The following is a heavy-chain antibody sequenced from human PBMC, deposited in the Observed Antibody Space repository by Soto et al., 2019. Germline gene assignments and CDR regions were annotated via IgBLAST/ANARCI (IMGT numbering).Heavy chain of an antibody. J-gene: IGHJ4*02. CDR1: GYKFGSAW. V-gene: IGHV5-51*01. CDR3: ARQLSHICDS. CDR2: IKPGTSDI. D-gene: IGHD3-3*02. Sequence: GESLKISCKGVGYKFGSAWIGWVRQMPGKGLEWMGIIKPGTSDIRYSPSCRGHVTISADAAVSTAYLQWSSLKASDTAMYYCARQLSHICDSWGQGTLVTVSS.